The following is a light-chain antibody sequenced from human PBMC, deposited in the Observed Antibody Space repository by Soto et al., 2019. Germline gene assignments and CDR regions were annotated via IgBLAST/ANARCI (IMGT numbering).Light chain of an antibody. Sequence: QSALTQPASVSGSPGQSITISCTVTSSDVGGYNYVSWYQQHPGKAPKLMIYDVSNRPSGVSNRFSGSKSGNTASLTISGLQAEDEAEDYCSSYTSSSTLVVFGGGTKVTVL. J-gene: IGLJ2*01. CDR1: SSDVGGYNY. CDR3: SSYTSSSTLVV. V-gene: IGLV2-14*01. CDR2: DVS.